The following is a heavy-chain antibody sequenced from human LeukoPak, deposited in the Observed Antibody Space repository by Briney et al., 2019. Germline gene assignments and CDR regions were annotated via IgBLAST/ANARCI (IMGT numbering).Heavy chain of an antibody. CDR1: GFTFSSYS. V-gene: IGHV3-48*01. D-gene: IGHD3-3*01. J-gene: IGHJ3*02. Sequence: GGSLRLSCAASGFTFSSYSMNWVRQAPGKGLEWVSYISSSSSTIYYADSVKGRFTISRDNAKNSLYLQMNSPRAEDTAVYYCARDRVPAPYYDFWSDQDAFDIWGQGTMVTVSS. CDR2: ISSSSSTI. CDR3: ARDRVPAPYYDFWSDQDAFDI.